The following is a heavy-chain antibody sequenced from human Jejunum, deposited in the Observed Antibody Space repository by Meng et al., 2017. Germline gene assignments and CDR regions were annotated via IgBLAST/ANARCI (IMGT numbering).Heavy chain of an antibody. CDR1: GNTFTTNT. J-gene: IGHJ4*02. V-gene: IGHV1-3*01. CDR3: ARDPTGGSFHYFDS. Sequence: QVQLVQPGAELKKPGAAVKIYCKASGNTFTTNTIHWVRQAPGQRPEWMGWINAGNGNTKYSLKFQNRVTLTRDTSASTAYMELNSLTSADTAVYYCARDPTGGSFHYFDSWGQGALVTVSS. CDR2: INAGNGNT. D-gene: IGHD1-14*01.